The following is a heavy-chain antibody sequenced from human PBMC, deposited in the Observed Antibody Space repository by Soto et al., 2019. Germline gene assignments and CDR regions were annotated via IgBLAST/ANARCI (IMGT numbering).Heavy chain of an antibody. J-gene: IGHJ5*02. V-gene: IGHV1-8*01. CDR2: MNPNSGNT. D-gene: IGHD6-6*01. CDR3: ARRGKQLVLSDFWFDP. Sequence: QVQLVQSGAEVKKPGASVKVSCKASGYTFTSYDINWVRQATGQGLEWMGWMNPNSGNTGYAQKFQGRVTMTRNTSISTAYKEVSSLRSEDTAVYYCARRGKQLVLSDFWFDPWGQGTLVTVSS. CDR1: GYTFTSYD.